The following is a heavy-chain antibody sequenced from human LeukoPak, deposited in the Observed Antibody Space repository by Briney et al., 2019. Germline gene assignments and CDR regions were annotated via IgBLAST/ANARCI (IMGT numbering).Heavy chain of an antibody. V-gene: IGHV1-18*01. CDR1: GYTFTSYG. CDR3: ARSGDGNRFDP. D-gene: IGHD2-21*02. CDR2: IDAYNGNT. Sequence: ASVKVSCKASGYTFTSYGISWVRQAPGQGFEWMGWIDAYNGNTDYAQNFQGRLTMTTDTSTSTGYMELRNLRSDDTAVYYCARSGDGNRFDPWGQGTLVTVSS. J-gene: IGHJ5*02.